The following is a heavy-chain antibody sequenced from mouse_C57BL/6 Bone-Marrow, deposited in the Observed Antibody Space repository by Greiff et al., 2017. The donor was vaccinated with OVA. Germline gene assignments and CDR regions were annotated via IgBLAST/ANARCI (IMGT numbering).Heavy chain of an antibody. J-gene: IGHJ2*01. CDR2: IYPRSGNT. V-gene: IGHV1-81*01. D-gene: IGHD1-1*01. CDR3: ARSPYYYGSRGY. CDR1: GYTFTSYG. Sequence: ESGAELARPGASVKLSCKASGYTFTSYGISWVKQRTGQGLEWIGEIYPRSGNTYYNEKFKGKATLTADKSSSTAYMELRSLTSEDSAVYFCARSPYYYGSRGYGGQGNTLTVSS.